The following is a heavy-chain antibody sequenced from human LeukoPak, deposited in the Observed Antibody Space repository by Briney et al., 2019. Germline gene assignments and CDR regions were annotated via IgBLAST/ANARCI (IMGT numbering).Heavy chain of an antibody. Sequence: GGSLRLSCAASGFTFSSYAMSWVRQAPGKGLEWVSVIYSGGSTYYADSVKGRFTISRDNSKNTLYLQMNSLRAEDTAVYYCARDLICSGGSCYSYWGQGTLVTVSS. V-gene: IGHV3-53*01. D-gene: IGHD2-15*01. CDR2: IYSGGST. CDR3: ARDLICSGGSCYSY. J-gene: IGHJ4*02. CDR1: GFTFSSYA.